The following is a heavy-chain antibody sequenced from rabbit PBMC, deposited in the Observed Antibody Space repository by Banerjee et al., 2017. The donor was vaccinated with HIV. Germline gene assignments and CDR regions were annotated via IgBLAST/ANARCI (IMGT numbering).Heavy chain of an antibody. Sequence: QEQLEESGGDLVKPEGTLTLTCKASGFTISSSYWICWVRQAPGKGLEWIACIYGGTRGNTYYASWVNGRFTISKTSWTTVTLQMTSLTAADTASYFCARDLAGVIGWNFNLWGPGTLVTVS. V-gene: IGHV1S45*01. CDR3: ARDLAGVIGWNFNL. D-gene: IGHD4-1*01. CDR1: GFTISSSYW. J-gene: IGHJ4*01. CDR2: IYGGTRGNT.